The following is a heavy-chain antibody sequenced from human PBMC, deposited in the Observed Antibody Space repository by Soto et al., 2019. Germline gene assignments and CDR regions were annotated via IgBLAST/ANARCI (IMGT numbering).Heavy chain of an antibody. V-gene: IGHV3-72*01. CDR3: ARADQFCSGGSCYFGPNS. D-gene: IGHD2-15*01. CDR1: GFTFSDHY. J-gene: IGHJ4*02. CDR2: TRNKANSYTT. Sequence: EVQLVESGGGLVQPGGSLRLSCAASGFTFSDHYMDWVRQAPGKGLEWVGRTRNKANSYTTEYAASVKSRFTISRDDSKNSLYLQMNSLKTEDTAVYYCARADQFCSGGSCYFGPNSWGQGTLVTVSS.